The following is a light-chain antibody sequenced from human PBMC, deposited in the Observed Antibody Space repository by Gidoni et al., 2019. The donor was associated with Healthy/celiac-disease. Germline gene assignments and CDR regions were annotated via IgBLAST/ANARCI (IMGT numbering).Light chain of an antibody. J-gene: IGKJ3*01. V-gene: IGKV1-33*01. CDR1: QDISNY. CDR2: DAS. Sequence: IQMTQSPSSLSASVGDRVTITCQASQDISNYLNWYQQKPGKAPKLLIYDASNLETGVPSRFSGSGSGTDFTFTIRSLQPEDIATYYCQQYGTFGPGTKVDIK. CDR3: QQYGT.